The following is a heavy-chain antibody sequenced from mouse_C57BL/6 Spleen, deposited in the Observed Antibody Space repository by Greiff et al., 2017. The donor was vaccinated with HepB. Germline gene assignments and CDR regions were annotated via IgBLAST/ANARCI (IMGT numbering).Heavy chain of an antibody. J-gene: IGHJ3*01. Sequence: VQLQQSGAELARPGASVKLSCKASGYTFTSYGISWVKQRTRQGLEWIGEIYPRSGNTYYNEKFKGKATLTADKSSSTAYMELRSLTSEDSAVYFCGRGGGNYEGFAYWGQGTLVTVSA. CDR3: GRGGGNYEGFAY. CDR2: IYPRSGNT. V-gene: IGHV1-81*01. D-gene: IGHD2-1*01. CDR1: GYTFTSYG.